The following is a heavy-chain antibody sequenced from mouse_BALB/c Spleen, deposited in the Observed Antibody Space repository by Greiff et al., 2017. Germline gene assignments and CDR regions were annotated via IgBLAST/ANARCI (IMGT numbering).Heavy chain of an antibody. CDR3: AREDSSSYFYAMDY. CDR2: ISSGSSTI. Sequence: EVKLVESGGGLVQPGGSRKLSCAASGFTFSSFGMHWVREAPEKGLEWVAYISSGSSTIYYADTVKGRFTISRDNPKNTLFLQMTSLRSEDTAMYYCAREDSSSYFYAMDYWGQGTSVTVSA. J-gene: IGHJ4*01. D-gene: IGHD1-1*01. CDR1: GFTFSSFG. V-gene: IGHV5-17*02.